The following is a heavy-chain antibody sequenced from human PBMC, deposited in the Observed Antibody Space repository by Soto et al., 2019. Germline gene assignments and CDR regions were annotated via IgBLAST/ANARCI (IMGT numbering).Heavy chain of an antibody. V-gene: IGHV4-30-2*01. J-gene: IGHJ4*02. CDR3: ARTFLYDRSGYYYQCFDY. Sequence: QLQLQESGSGLVKPSQTLTLTCTVSGGSISTDGYSWSWIRQPPGKVLEWIGYIYHSGTTYYNPSLRSRVTFALDKSRNKFSLKLYSVTAADTAVYSCARTFLYDRSGYYYQCFDYWGQGTLVTVSS. CDR2: IYHSGTT. CDR1: GGSISTDGYS. D-gene: IGHD3-22*01.